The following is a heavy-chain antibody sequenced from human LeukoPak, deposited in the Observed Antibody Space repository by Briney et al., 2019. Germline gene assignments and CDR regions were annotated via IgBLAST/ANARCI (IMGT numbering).Heavy chain of an antibody. CDR3: ASLIVGATSFGILDY. CDR1: GGSISSYY. J-gene: IGHJ4*02. CDR2: IYYSGST. V-gene: IGHV4-59*01. D-gene: IGHD1-26*01. Sequence: PSETLSLNCTVSGGSISSYYWSWLRQPPGKGLEWIGYIYYSGSTNYNPSLKSRVTISVDTSKNQFSLKLSSVTAADTAVYYCASLIVGATSFGILDYWGQGTLVTVSS.